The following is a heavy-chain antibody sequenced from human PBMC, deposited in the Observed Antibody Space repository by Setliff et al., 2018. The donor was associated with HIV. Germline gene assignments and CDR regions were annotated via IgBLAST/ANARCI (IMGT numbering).Heavy chain of an antibody. CDR2: SSSSGSNI. D-gene: IGHD3-3*01. Sequence: PGGSLRLSCAASGFPFSSYEMNWVRQAPGKGLEWVSYSSSSGSNIYYADSVKGRVTLSRDNSKNKLYLHMSSLRAEDKAVYYCAKDLGVSYYKFWSNYYGLDVWGQGTTVTVSS. J-gene: IGHJ6*02. CDR1: GFPFSSYE. CDR3: AKDLGVSYYKFWSNYYGLDV. V-gene: IGHV3-48*03.